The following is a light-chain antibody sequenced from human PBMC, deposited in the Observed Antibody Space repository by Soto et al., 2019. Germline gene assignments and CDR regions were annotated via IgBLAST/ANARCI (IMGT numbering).Light chain of an antibody. Sequence: AIRMTQSPSSFSASTGDRVTITCRASQGISSYLAWYQQKPGKAPKLLIYAASTLQSGVPSRFSGSGSGTDFTLTISCLQSEDFATYYCQQYCSYPFTFGPGTKVDI. CDR3: QQYCSYPFT. V-gene: IGKV1-8*01. CDR2: AAS. CDR1: QGISSY. J-gene: IGKJ3*01.